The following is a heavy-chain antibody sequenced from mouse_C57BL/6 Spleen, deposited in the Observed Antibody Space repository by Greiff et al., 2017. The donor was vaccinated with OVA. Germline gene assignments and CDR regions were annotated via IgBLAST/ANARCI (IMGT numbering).Heavy chain of an antibody. CDR1: GYTFTNYW. CDR2: IYPGGGYT. Sequence: QVQLQQSGAELVRPGTSVKMSCKASGYTFTNYWIGWAKQRPGHGLEWIGDIYPGGGYTNYNEKFKGKATLTADKSSSTAYMQFSSLTSEDSAIYYCARAWENYFDYWGQGTTLTVSS. CDR3: ARAWENYFDY. V-gene: IGHV1-63*01. D-gene: IGHD4-1*01. J-gene: IGHJ2*01.